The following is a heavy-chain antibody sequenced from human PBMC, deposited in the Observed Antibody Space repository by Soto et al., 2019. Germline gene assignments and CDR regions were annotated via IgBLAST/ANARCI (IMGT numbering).Heavy chain of an antibody. Sequence: PAETLSLTCTVSGCSISSGGYYWSWVRQHTGKGLEWIGYIYYSGSTYYNPSLKSRANIAVDTSKNQCSLMLSSVPAADTAVYYCASATYYYDRSGYYYYYYYGMDVWGQGTTVTGYS. CDR1: GCSISSGGYY. J-gene: IGHJ6*02. CDR2: IYYSGST. V-gene: IGHV4-31*03. CDR3: ASATYYYDRSGYYYYYYYGMDV. D-gene: IGHD3-22*01.